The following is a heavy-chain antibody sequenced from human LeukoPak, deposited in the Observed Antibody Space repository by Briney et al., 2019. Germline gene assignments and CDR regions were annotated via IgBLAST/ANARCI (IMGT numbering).Heavy chain of an antibody. CDR1: GYSFTSYW. CDR2: IYPGDSDT. Sequence: GESLKIPCKGSGYSFTSYWIGWVRQMPGNGLQWMGIIYPGDSDTRYSPSFQGQVNISADKSISTAYLQWSSLKASDTAMYYCARQANYYDTSGEFDYWGQGTLVTVSS. CDR3: ARQANYYDTSGEFDY. D-gene: IGHD3-22*01. V-gene: IGHV5-51*01. J-gene: IGHJ4*02.